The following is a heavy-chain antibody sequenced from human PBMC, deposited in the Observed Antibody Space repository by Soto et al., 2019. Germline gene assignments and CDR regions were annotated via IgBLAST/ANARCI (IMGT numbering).Heavy chain of an antibody. V-gene: IGHV4-39*01. Sequence: PSETLSLTCTVSGGSISSSSYYWGWIRQPPGKGLEWIGSFYYSGSTYYNPSFKSRVTISVDTSKNQFSLKLSSVTAADTAVYYCASQTQIEGYCSGGSCYSSWFDPWGQGTLVTVS. J-gene: IGHJ5*02. CDR3: ASQTQIEGYCSGGSCYSSWFDP. CDR1: GGSISSSSYY. CDR2: FYYSGST. D-gene: IGHD2-15*01.